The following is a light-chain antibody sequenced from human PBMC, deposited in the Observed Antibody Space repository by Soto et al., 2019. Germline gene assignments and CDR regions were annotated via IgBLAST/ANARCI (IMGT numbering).Light chain of an antibody. CDR1: TSNIGAGYD. CDR3: LSYESSLNGWV. J-gene: IGLJ3*02. CDR2: GNI. Sequence: QSVLTQPPSVSGAPGQRVTISCTGSTSNIGAGYDVHWYQQFPGTAPKFLLHGNINRPSGVPDRFSGSKSGTSASLAITVLQAEDEADYYCLSYESSLNGWVFGGGTKLTVL. V-gene: IGLV1-40*01.